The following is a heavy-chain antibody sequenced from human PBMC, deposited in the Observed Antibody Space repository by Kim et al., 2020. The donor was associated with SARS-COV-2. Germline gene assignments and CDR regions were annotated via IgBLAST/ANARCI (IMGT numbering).Heavy chain of an antibody. V-gene: IGHV1-24*01. CDR3: ATAPPYYDSSGYYLDWFDP. J-gene: IGHJ5*02. CDR2: FDPEDGET. Sequence: ASVKVSCKVSGYTLTELSMHWVRQAPGKWLEWMGGFDPEDGETIYAQKFQGRVTMTEDTSTDTAYMELSSLRSEDTAVYYCATAPPYYDSSGYYLDWFDPWGQGTLVTVSS. CDR1: GYTLTELS. D-gene: IGHD3-22*01.